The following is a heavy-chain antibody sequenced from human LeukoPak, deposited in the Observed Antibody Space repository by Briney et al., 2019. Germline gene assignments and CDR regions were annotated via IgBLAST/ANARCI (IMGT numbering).Heavy chain of an antibody. Sequence: ASATVSCKASGYTFTSYGISWVRQAPGQGLEWMGWISAYNGNTNYAQKLQGRVTMTTDTSTSTAYMELRSLRSDDTAVYYCARVGSLYSSSWYRNYYYYYMDVWGKGATVTVSS. J-gene: IGHJ6*03. D-gene: IGHD6-13*01. CDR2: ISAYNGNT. CDR3: ARVGSLYSSSWYRNYYYYYMDV. V-gene: IGHV1-18*01. CDR1: GYTFTSYG.